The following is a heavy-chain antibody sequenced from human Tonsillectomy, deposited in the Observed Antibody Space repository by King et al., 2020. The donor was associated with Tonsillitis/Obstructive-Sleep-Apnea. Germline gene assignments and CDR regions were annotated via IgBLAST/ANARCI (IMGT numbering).Heavy chain of an antibody. J-gene: IGHJ6*03. CDR3: ARDAYEFWSCYFYYYYYYMDV. CDR2: ISAYNGNT. V-gene: IGHV1-18*01. Sequence: QLVQSGAEVKKPGASVKVSCKASGYTFTSYGISWGRQAPGQGLEWRGWISAYNGNTNYAQKLQGRVTMTTDTSTSTAYMELRSLRSDDTAVYYCARDAYEFWSCYFYYYYYYMDVWGTGTTVTVSS. D-gene: IGHD3-3*01. CDR1: GYTFTSYG.